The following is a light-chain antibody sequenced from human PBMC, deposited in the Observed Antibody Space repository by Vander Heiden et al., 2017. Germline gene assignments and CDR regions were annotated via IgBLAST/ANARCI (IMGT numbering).Light chain of an antibody. Sequence: DIQLTQSPSFLSASVGDRVTITCRASQGISSYLAWYQQKPGKAPKLLIYAASTLQSGVPSRFSGSGYETEFTLTISSLQPEDFAPYYCQQLNSYPMYTFGQGTKLEIK. CDR1: QGISSY. J-gene: IGKJ2*01. CDR3: QQLNSYPMYT. CDR2: AAS. V-gene: IGKV1-9*01.